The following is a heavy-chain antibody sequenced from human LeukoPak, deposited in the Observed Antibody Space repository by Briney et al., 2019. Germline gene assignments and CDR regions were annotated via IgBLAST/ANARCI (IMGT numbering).Heavy chain of an antibody. V-gene: IGHV3-21*01. CDR1: GFTFSSYS. Sequence: GGSLRLSCAASGFTFSSYSMNWVRQAPGKGLEWVSSISSSSSYIYYADSVKGRFTISRDNAKNSLYLQMNSLRAEDTAVYYCARLNTNGDAFDIWGQGTMVTVSS. CDR3: ARLNTNGDAFDI. D-gene: IGHD2-2*01. J-gene: IGHJ3*02. CDR2: ISSSSSYI.